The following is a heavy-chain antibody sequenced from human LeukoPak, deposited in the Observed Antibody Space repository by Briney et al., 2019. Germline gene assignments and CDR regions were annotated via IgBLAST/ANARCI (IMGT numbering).Heavy chain of an antibody. D-gene: IGHD4-17*01. V-gene: IGHV1-2*02. CDR2: INPRSGGA. CDR1: GYTFTGYY. Sequence: ASVKVSCKASGYTFTGYYIHWVRQAPGQGLEWMGWINPRSGGANYAQKFQGRVTMTRDTSISTAYMELSRLRSVDTAVYYCARGLHYGDVPNYLDYWGQGTLVTVSS. CDR3: ARGLHYGDVPNYLDY. J-gene: IGHJ4*02.